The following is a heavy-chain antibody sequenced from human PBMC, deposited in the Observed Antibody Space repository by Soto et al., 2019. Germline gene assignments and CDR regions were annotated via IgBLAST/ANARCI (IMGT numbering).Heavy chain of an antibody. V-gene: IGHV4-30-2*01. Sequence: PSETLSLTCAVSGGSISSGGYSWSWIRQPPGKGLEWIGYIYHSGSTNYSPSFQGHVTISADKSISTAYLQWSSLKASDTAMYYCARLGIPLDDINYAFDYWGQGTLVTVSS. D-gene: IGHD4-4*01. CDR1: GGSISSGGYS. J-gene: IGHJ4*02. CDR2: IYHSGST. CDR3: ARLGIPLDDINYAFDY.